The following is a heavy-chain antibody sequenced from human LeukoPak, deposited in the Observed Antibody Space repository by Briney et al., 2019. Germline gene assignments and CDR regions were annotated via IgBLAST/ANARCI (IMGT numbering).Heavy chain of an antibody. Sequence: PGGSLRLSCAASGFTVSSNYMSWVRQAPGKGLEWVSSSSSSSSYIYYADSVKGRFTISRDNSKNTLYLQMNSLRAEDTAVYYCARGPSIAAAGTGGNWFDPWGQGTLVTVSS. CDR1: GFTVSSNY. V-gene: IGHV3-21*01. CDR3: ARGPSIAAAGTGGNWFDP. J-gene: IGHJ5*02. D-gene: IGHD6-13*01. CDR2: SSSSSSYI.